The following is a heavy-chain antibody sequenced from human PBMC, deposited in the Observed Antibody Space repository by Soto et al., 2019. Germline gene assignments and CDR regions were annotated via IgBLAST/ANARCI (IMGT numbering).Heavy chain of an antibody. Sequence: QVQLVQSGAEVKKPGSSVKVSCKASGGTFNTYNINWVRQAPGQGLEWMGGILPIFGTTNYAQRFQGRVTIPADDTTSTAYRELSSLRSEDTAVYYCARDETGDSYYYYYGMDVWGQGTTVTVTS. CDR3: ARDETGDSYYYYYGMDV. D-gene: IGHD7-27*01. CDR2: ILPIFGTT. J-gene: IGHJ6*02. V-gene: IGHV1-69*01. CDR1: GGTFNTYN.